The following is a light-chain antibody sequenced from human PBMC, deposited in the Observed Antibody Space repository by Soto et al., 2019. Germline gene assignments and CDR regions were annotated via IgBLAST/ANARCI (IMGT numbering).Light chain of an antibody. CDR3: SSLTASNSFV. CDR1: SSDVGGYNY. V-gene: IGLV2-14*01. Sequence: QSALTQPAAVSGSPGQSLTISCTGTSSDVGGYNYVSWYQQHPGKAPKLMIYDVANRPSGVSNRFSGSKSGNTASLTISGLQAEDEADYYCSSLTASNSFVFGTGTKVTVL. J-gene: IGLJ1*01. CDR2: DVA.